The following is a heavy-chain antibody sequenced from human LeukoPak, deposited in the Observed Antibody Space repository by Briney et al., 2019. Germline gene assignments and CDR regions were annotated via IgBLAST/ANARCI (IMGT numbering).Heavy chain of an antibody. CDR3: AHRRDYNGDWDGGLFDF. V-gene: IGHV2-5*02. D-gene: IGHD2-21*02. J-gene: IGHJ4*02. CDR2: AYWDDDN. CDR1: GFSLTSRPVG. Sequence: ESGPTLVKPTETLTLTCSFSGFSLTSRPVGVGWIRQPPGKALEGLGFAYWDDDNRYNPSLKRRLTDTKDTSKNQVVLTMTNMDPVDTGTYHCAHRRDYNGDWDGGLFDFWGQGILVTVSS.